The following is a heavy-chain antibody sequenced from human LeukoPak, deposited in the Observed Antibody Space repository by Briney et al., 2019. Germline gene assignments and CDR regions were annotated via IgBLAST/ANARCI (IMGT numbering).Heavy chain of an antibody. CDR3: ARAFPTAGTPYMFDL. D-gene: IGHD6-13*01. V-gene: IGHV1-18*01. Sequence: ASVKVSCTASGYTFTSYGISWVRQAPGQGLEWMGWISAYNGNTNYAQKLQGRVTMTTDTSTNTAYMDLRRLISDDTAVYYCARAFPTAGTPYMFDLWGQGTLVTVSS. CDR1: GYTFTSYG. CDR2: ISAYNGNT. J-gene: IGHJ5*02.